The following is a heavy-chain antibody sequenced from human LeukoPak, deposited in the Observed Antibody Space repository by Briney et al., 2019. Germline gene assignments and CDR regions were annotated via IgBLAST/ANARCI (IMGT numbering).Heavy chain of an antibody. Sequence: PSETLTLTCTASGGSISSSYWTWIRQPPGKGLEWIGYTHYTGRTNYNPSLKSRVTISVDTSKNEVSLKLSSVTAADTAVFYCARHAVAGTIDAFDIWGHGKRVTVSS. CDR1: GGSISSSY. V-gene: IGHV4-59*08. J-gene: IGHJ3*02. CDR3: ARHAVAGTIDAFDI. D-gene: IGHD6-19*01. CDR2: THYTGRT.